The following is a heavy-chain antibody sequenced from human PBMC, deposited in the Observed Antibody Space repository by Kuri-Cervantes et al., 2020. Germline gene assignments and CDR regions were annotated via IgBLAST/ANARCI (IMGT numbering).Heavy chain of an antibody. D-gene: IGHD4-17*01. CDR1: GYSITTDYF. CDR2: IGHGDRA. CDR3: ARFKSGRSYGPIDH. Sequence: WETLSLTCAVSGYSITTDYFWGWIRQRPGERLEWIGCIGHGDRAYYNPSLKSRVTISMDASKNHFSLRVASVTAADTAVYYCARFKSGRSYGPIDHWGLGTLVTVSS. V-gene: IGHV4-38-2*01. J-gene: IGHJ4*02.